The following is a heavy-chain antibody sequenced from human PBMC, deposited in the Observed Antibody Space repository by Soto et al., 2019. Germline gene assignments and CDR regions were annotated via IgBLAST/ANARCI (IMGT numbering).Heavy chain of an antibody. CDR1: GFTFSSYG. Sequence: GGSLRLSCAASGFTFSSYGMHWVRQAPGKGLEWVAVISYDGSNKYYADSVKGRFTISRDNSKNTLYLQMNSLRAEDTAVYYCAKESAATFYFDYWGQGTLVTISS. J-gene: IGHJ4*02. V-gene: IGHV3-30*18. CDR3: AKESAATFYFDY. D-gene: IGHD2-15*01. CDR2: ISYDGSNK.